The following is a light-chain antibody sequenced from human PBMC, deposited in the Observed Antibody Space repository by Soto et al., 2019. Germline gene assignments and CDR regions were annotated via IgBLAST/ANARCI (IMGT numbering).Light chain of an antibody. J-gene: IGKJ2*01. V-gene: IGKV3-15*01. CDR1: QSVSSN. CDR2: GAS. Sequence: EIVMTQSPATLSVSPGERATLSCRASQSVSSNLAWYQQKPGQAPRLLIYGASTRATGIPARFSGSGSGTEFALTLSSLHSEDFAVYYRQPYNNWPPYTFGQGTKLEIK. CDR3: QPYNNWPPYT.